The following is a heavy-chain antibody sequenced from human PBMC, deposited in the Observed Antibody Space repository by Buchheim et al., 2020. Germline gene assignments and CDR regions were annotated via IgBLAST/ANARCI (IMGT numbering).Heavy chain of an antibody. J-gene: IGHJ4*02. CDR3: ARNLRSGYLDY. CDR1: GGSFSGYY. D-gene: IGHD3-3*01. Sequence: QVQLQQWGAGLLKPSEPLSLTCAVYGGSFSGYYWSWIRQPPGKGLEWIEEINHSGSTNYNPSLKSRVTISVDKSKNQFSLKLSSVTAADTAVYYCARNLRSGYLDYWGQGTL. CDR2: INHSGST. V-gene: IGHV4-34*01.